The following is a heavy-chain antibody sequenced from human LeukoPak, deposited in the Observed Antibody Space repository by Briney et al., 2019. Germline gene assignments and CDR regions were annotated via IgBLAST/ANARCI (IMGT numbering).Heavy chain of an antibody. CDR3: AKVLRGYCSGGSCYGYDFDY. J-gene: IGHJ4*02. Sequence: QTGVSLRLSCAASGFTFGDYAMHWVRQAPGKGLEWVSLISGDGGTTYYADSVKGRFTISRDSSKNSLYLQMNSLRTEDTALYYCAKVLRGYCSGGSCYGYDFDYWGQGTLVTVSS. CDR2: ISGDGGTT. D-gene: IGHD2-15*01. V-gene: IGHV3-43*02. CDR1: GFTFGDYA.